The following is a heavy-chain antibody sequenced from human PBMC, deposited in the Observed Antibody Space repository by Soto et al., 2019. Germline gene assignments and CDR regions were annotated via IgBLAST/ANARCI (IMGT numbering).Heavy chain of an antibody. Sequence: PGGSLRLSCAASGLTFSNYDMHWVRQAPGKGLEWVAAISYDGSNKYYVDSVKGRFTISRDNSKNTLYLQMNSLRTGDTAVYYCAKGSYSGIYSDFDYWGQGTLVSV. V-gene: IGHV3-30*18. CDR2: ISYDGSNK. D-gene: IGHD1-26*01. J-gene: IGHJ4*02. CDR1: GLTFSNYD. CDR3: AKGSYSGIYSDFDY.